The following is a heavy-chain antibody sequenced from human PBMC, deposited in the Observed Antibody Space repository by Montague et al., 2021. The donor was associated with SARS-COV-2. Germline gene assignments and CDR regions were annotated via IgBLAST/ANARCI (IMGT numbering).Heavy chain of an antibody. D-gene: IGHD4-23*01. CDR2: IYYSGST. Sequence: SETRSLTCTVSGGSISSYYWSWIRQPPGKGLEWIGYIYYSGSTNYNPSLKSRLTTSVDTSRNQFSLKLSSVTAADTAVYFCARTTVVTPYYYYAMDVWGQGTTVTVSS. CDR3: ARTTVVTPYYYYAMDV. CDR1: GGSISSYY. J-gene: IGHJ6*02. V-gene: IGHV4-59*08.